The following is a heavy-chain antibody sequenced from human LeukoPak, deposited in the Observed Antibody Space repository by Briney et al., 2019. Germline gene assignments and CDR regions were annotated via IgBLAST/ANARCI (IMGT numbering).Heavy chain of an antibody. CDR2: IRSKANSYAT. CDR3: TSSGLTWDV. J-gene: IGHJ6*04. Sequence: PGGSLRLSCTASGFTFSGSAMHWVRQASGKGLEWVGRIRSKANSYATAYAASVKGRFTISRDDSKNTAYLQMNSLKTEDTAVYYCTSSGLTWDVWGKGTTVTISS. V-gene: IGHV3-73*01. D-gene: IGHD6-19*01. CDR1: GFTFSGSA.